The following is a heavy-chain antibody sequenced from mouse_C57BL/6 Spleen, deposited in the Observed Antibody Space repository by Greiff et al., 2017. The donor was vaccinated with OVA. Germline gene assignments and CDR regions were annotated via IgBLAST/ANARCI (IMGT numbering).Heavy chain of an antibody. V-gene: IGHV1-85*01. CDR2: IYPSAGST. Sequence: QVQLQQPGPELVKPGASVKLSCKASGYTFTSYDFNWVKQRPGQGLEWIGWIYPSAGSTKYNEKFKGKATLTVDTSSSTAYMELHSLTSEDSAVYFCAREGISSSYPYYAMDYWGQGTSVTVSS. J-gene: IGHJ4*01. D-gene: IGHD1-1*01. CDR1: GYTFTSYD. CDR3: AREGISSSYPYYAMDY.